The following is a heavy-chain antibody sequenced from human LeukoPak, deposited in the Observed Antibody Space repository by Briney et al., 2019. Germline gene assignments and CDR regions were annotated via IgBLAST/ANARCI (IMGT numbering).Heavy chain of an antibody. CDR2: IYTSGST. CDR1: GDSIGSYY. V-gene: IGHV4-4*07. Sequence: PSETLSLTCTVSGDSIGSYYWSWIRQPAGKGLEWIGRIYTSGSTSYNPSLKSRVTMSVDTSKNQFSLRLSSVTAADTAVYYCARTGSGWYGTFDYWGQGTLVTVSS. CDR3: ARTGSGWYGTFDY. J-gene: IGHJ4*02. D-gene: IGHD6-19*01.